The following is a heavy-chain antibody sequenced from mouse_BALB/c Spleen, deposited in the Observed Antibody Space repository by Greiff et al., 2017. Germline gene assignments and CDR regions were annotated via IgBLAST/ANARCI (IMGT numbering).Heavy chain of an antibody. V-gene: IGHV5-6-5*01. CDR1: GFTFSSYA. CDR3: AREGKLRGYAMDY. Sequence: EVKVVESGGGLVKPGGSLKLSCAASGFTFSSYAMSWVRQTPEKRLEWVASISSGGSTYYPDSVKGRFTISRDNARNILYLQMSSLRSEDTAMYYCAREGKLRGYAMDYWGQGTSVTVSS. D-gene: IGHD1-1*01. CDR2: ISSGGST. J-gene: IGHJ4*01.